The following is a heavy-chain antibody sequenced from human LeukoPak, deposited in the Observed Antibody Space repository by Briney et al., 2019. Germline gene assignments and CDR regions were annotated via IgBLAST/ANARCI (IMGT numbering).Heavy chain of an antibody. V-gene: IGHV1-18*01. D-gene: IGHD5-12*01. CDR1: GYTFTSYG. J-gene: IGHJ4*02. Sequence: ASVKVSCKASGYTFTSYGISWVRQAPGQGLEWMGWISAYNGNTNYAQKLQGRVTMTTDTSTSTAYMELRSLRSDDTAVYYCACLRGYGGYDYFYYWGQGTLVTVSS. CDR3: ACLRGYGGYDYFYY. CDR2: ISAYNGNT.